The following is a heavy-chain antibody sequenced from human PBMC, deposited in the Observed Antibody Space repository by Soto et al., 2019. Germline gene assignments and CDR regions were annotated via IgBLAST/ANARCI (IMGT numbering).Heavy chain of an antibody. D-gene: IGHD2-2*01. CDR1: GFTFSNYA. V-gene: IGHV3-23*01. CDR3: AQDQGSTLYYFDY. J-gene: IGHJ4*02. CDR2: ISGSGGNT. Sequence: EVQLLESGGGLVQPGGSLRLSCAASGFTFSNYAMSWLRQAPGKGLEWVSISGSGGNTYYADSVKGRFTISRDNSKNPLYLQMNSLRAEDTAVYYCAQDQGSTLYYFDYWGQGTLVTVSS.